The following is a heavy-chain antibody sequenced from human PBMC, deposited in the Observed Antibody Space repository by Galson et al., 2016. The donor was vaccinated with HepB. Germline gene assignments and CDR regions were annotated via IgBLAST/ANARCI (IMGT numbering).Heavy chain of an antibody. Sequence: SLRLSCAVSGFRFSNYAIHWVRQAPGKGLEWVAFISYDSSNKFFGDSVKGRFTISRDTSKNSVLLQMNTLRPEDTAVYYCAREGTSRKTYWYLDLWGRGTLVTVSS. D-gene: IGHD2-2*01. V-gene: IGHV3-30*04. CDR2: ISYDSSNK. J-gene: IGHJ2*01. CDR3: AREGTSRKTYWYLDL. CDR1: GFRFSNYA.